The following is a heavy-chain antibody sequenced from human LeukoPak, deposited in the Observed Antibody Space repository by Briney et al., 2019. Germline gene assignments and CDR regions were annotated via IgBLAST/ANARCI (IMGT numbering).Heavy chain of an antibody. D-gene: IGHD5-18*01. CDR1: GGSISSSSYY. V-gene: IGHV4-39*07. CDR2: IYYSGST. CDR3: ARGVVDTANYYYYYYMDV. J-gene: IGHJ6*03. Sequence: SETLSLTCTVSGGSISSSSYYWGWIRQPPGKGLEWIGSIYYSGSTYYSPSLKSRVTISVDTSKNQFSLKLSSVTAADTAVYYCARGVVDTANYYYYYYMDVWGKGTTVTVSS.